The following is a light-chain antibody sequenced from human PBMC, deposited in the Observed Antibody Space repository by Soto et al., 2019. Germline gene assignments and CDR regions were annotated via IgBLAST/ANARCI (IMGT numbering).Light chain of an antibody. CDR1: QSVSSS. V-gene: IGKV3-11*01. CDR3: QQRSGWPRT. J-gene: IGKJ1*01. CDR2: DAS. Sequence: DIVLTQSPATLSLSPVERATLSCRASQSVSSSLAWYQQKPGQAPRLLIYDASNRATGIPARFSGSGSGTDFTLTISSLETEDFAVYYCQQRSGWPRTFGQGTKVDIK.